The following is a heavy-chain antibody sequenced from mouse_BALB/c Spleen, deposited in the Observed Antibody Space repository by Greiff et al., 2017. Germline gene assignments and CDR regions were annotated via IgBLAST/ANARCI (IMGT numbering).Heavy chain of an antibody. CDR1: GFAFSSYD. Sequence: EVKLVESGGGLVKPGGSLKLSCAASGFAFSSYDMSWVRQTPEKRLEWVAYISSGGGSTYYPDTVKGRFTISRDNAKNTLYLQMSSLKSEDTAMYYCARVRNYAMDYWGQGTSVTVSS. D-gene: IGHD2-14*01. CDR2: ISSGGGST. CDR3: ARVRNYAMDY. J-gene: IGHJ4*01. V-gene: IGHV5-12-1*01.